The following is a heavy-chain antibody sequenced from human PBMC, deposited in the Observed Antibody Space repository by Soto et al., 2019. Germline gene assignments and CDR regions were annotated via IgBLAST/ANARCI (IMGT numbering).Heavy chain of an antibody. J-gene: IGHJ5*02. CDR1: GVSISSDDFY. D-gene: IGHD2-15*01. V-gene: IGHV4-31*11. Sequence: SETLSLTCAVSGVSISSDDFYWSWVRQHPGKGLEWIGYISFSGNTYHNPSLKSRVTISVDTSKNQFSLKLSSVTAADTAMYYCTKMGQYCGGSCYSWFDPWGQGTLVTVSS. CDR2: ISFSGNT. CDR3: TKMGQYCGGSCYSWFDP.